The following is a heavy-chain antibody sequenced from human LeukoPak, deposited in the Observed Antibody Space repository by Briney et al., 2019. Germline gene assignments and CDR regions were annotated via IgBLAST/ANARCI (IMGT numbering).Heavy chain of an antibody. CDR1: GYTFTGYY. CDR3: ARKSYYYDSSGYPNAFDI. J-gene: IGHJ3*02. Sequence: ASVKVSCKASGYTFTGYYMHWVRQAPGQGLEWMGWINPNSGGTNYAQKFQGRVTMTRDTSISTAYMELSRLRSDDTAVYYCARKSYYYDSSGYPNAFDIGGQGTMVTVSS. CDR2: INPNSGGT. V-gene: IGHV1-2*02. D-gene: IGHD3-22*01.